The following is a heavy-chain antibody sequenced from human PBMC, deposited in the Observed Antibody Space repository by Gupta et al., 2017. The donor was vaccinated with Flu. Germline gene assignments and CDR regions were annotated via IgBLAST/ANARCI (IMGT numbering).Heavy chain of an antibody. V-gene: IGHV3-30-3*01. CDR1: FIFSTYA. D-gene: IGHD3-10*01. Sequence: FIFSTYAMHWVRQAPGKGLEWLGIVSYDGSNKYYADSVKGRFTISRDISKNTLHLQMNSLRTEDTAVYYCARDRGDGYNLGAFADYWGQGTLVTVSS. J-gene: IGHJ4*02. CDR2: VSYDGSNK. CDR3: ARDRGDGYNLGAFADY.